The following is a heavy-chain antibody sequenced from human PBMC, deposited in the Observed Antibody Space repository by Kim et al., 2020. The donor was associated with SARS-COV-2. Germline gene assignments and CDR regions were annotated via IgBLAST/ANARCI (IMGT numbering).Heavy chain of an antibody. V-gene: IGHV3-30*18. J-gene: IGHJ1*01. Sequence: GGSLRLSCAASGFTFSSDGMHWVRQAPGKGLEWVAVISYDGSNKYYADSVKGRFTISRDNSKNTLYLQMNSLRAEDTAVYYCAKGEGREWLLRLEDVQHWGQGTLVSVSS. CDR2: ISYDGSNK. CDR3: AKGEGREWLLRLEDVQH. CDR1: GFTFSSDG. D-gene: IGHD3-3*01.